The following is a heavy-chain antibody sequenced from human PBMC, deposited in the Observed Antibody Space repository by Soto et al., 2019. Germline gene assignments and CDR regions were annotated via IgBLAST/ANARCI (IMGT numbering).Heavy chain of an antibody. CDR1: GGSISSYY. CDR3: ARGRVLGDPPTVYFDY. V-gene: IGHV4-59*01. J-gene: IGHJ4*02. D-gene: IGHD2-21*02. CDR2: IYYSGST. Sequence: PSETLFLTCTVSGGSISSYYWSWIRQPPGKGLEWIGYIYYSGSTNYNPSLKSRVTISVDTSKNQFSLKLSSVTAADTAVYYCARGRVLGDPPTVYFDYWGQGTLVTVSS.